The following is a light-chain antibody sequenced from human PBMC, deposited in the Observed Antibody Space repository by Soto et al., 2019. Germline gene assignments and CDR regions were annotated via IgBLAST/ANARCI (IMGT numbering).Light chain of an antibody. Sequence: DTQVTQSPSSVSASVGDTVTIACRASRDITNWLAWYQHKPMEAPKLLISAATRLQTGVSPRFSGSGYGTDFTLTINNLQPEDSAIYYCEQADMFPYSFGQGTML. CDR2: AAT. CDR1: RDITNW. J-gene: IGKJ2*01. CDR3: EQADMFPYS. V-gene: IGKV1-12*01.